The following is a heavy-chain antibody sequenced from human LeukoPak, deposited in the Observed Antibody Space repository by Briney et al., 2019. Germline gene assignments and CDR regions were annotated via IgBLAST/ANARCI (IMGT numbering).Heavy chain of an antibody. Sequence: GGSLRLSCAASGFTFNTNAMSWVRQAPGKGLEWVSAISGRTGGTYYADSVKGRLTISRDNSKSTLYPQMDSLRAEDTAVYYCAKCGNSGCHLINYWGQGTLVTVSS. V-gene: IGHV3-23*01. CDR2: ISGRTGGT. CDR3: AKCGNSGCHLINY. J-gene: IGHJ4*02. CDR1: GFTFNTNA. D-gene: IGHD5-12*01.